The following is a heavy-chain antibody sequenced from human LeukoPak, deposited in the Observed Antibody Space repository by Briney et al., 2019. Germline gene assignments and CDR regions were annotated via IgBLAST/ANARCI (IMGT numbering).Heavy chain of an antibody. Sequence: SVKVSCKASGGTFSSYAISWVRQAPGQGLEWMGRIIPIFGAANYAQKFQGRVTITTDESTSTAYMEPSSLRSEDTAVYYCARMGNYYDSSAPPRGWGQGTLVTVSS. D-gene: IGHD3-22*01. CDR3: ARMGNYYDSSAPPRG. CDR1: GGTFSSYA. V-gene: IGHV1-69*05. CDR2: IIPIFGAA. J-gene: IGHJ4*02.